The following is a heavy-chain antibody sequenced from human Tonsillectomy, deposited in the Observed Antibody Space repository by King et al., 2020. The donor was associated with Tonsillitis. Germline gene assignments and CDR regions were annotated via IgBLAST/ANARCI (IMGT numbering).Heavy chain of an antibody. J-gene: IGHJ6*02. Sequence: VQLVESGGGLVKPGGSLRLSCAASGFTFSNAWMSWVRQAPGKGLEWVGRIKSKTDGGTTDYAAPVKGRFTISRDDSKNTLYLQMNSLKIEDTDVYYCTTVLAGYCDSSGYYYVDSYGMDVWGQGTTFTVSS. CDR3: TTVLAGYCDSSGYYYVDSYGMDV. V-gene: IGHV3-15*01. CDR1: GFTFSNAW. CDR2: IKSKTDGGTT. D-gene: IGHD3-22*01.